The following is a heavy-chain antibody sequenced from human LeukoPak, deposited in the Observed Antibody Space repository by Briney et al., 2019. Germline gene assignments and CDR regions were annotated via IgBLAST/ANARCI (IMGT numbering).Heavy chain of an antibody. V-gene: IGHV3-9*01. CDR2: ISWNSGSI. Sequence: GRSLRLSCAASGFTFDDYAMHWVRQAPGKGLEWVSGISWNSGSIGYADSVKGRFTISRKNAKNSLYLQMNSLRAEDTALYYGAKDSGDEFSVGLDVWGQGTTVTVSS. CDR1: GFTFDDYA. D-gene: IGHD2-21*01. J-gene: IGHJ6*02. CDR3: AKDSGDEFSVGLDV.